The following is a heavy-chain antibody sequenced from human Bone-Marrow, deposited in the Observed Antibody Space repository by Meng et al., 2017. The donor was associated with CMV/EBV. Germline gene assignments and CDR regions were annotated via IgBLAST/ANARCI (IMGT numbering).Heavy chain of an antibody. CDR1: GFTFSSYA. Sequence: GGSLRLSCAASGFTFSSYAMHWVRQAPGKGLEWVAVISYDGSNKYYADSVKGRFTISRDNSKNTLYLQMNSLRAEDTAVYYCARSGDYGDYFDYWGQGTLVTVSS. J-gene: IGHJ4*02. CDR3: ARSGDYGDYFDY. V-gene: IGHV3-30*04. D-gene: IGHD4-17*01. CDR2: ISYDGSNK.